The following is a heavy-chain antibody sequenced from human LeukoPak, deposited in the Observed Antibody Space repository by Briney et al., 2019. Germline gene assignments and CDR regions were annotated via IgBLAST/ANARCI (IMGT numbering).Heavy chain of an antibody. V-gene: IGHV4-30-4*08. J-gene: IGHJ5*02. Sequence: SETLSLTCTVSGGSISSGDYYWSWIRQPPGKGLEWIVYIYYSGSTYYNPSLKSRVTISVDTSKNQFSLKLSSVTAADTAVYYCARDNCGGDCYYNWFDPWGQGTLVTVSS. CDR3: ARDNCGGDCYYNWFDP. D-gene: IGHD2-21*01. CDR1: GGSISSGDYY. CDR2: IYYSGST.